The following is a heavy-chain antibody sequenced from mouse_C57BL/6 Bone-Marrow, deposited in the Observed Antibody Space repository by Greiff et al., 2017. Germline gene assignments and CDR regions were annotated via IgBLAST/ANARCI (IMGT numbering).Heavy chain of an antibody. CDR1: GYAFSNSW. CDR3: ARSDSSYWYFDV. V-gene: IGHV1-82*01. D-gene: IGHD1-1*01. J-gene: IGHJ1*03. CDR2: IYPGDGDT. Sequence: QVQLKESGPELVKPGASVKISCKASGYAFSNSWMNWVKQRPGKGLEWIGRIYPGDGDTNYNGKFKGKATLTADKSSSTAYMQLSSLTSEDSAVYFCARSDSSYWYFDVWGTGTTVTVSS.